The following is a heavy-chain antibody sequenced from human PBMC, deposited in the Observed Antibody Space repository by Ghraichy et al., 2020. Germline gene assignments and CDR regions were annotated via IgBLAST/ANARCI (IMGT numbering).Heavy chain of an antibody. CDR3: ARQTFTVFGVAASTFDI. CDR1: GASINNGYNY. J-gene: IGHJ3*02. V-gene: IGHV4-61*02. Sequence: SETLSLTCAVSGASINNGYNYWNWIRQPAGTGLEWIGRVYYDGGTNYNPSLKSRLTMTLDTSRNEVSLKLDSVTAADTAIYYCARQTFTVFGVAASTFDIWGQGTMVTGSS. D-gene: IGHD3-3*01. CDR2: VYYDGGT.